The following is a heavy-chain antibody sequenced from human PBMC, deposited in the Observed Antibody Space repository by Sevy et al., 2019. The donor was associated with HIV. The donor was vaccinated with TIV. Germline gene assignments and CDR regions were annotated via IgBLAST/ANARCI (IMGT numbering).Heavy chain of an antibody. D-gene: IGHD6-19*01. Sequence: GGSLRLSCAASGFTFSSYAMHWVRQAPGKGLEWVAVISYDGSNKYYADSVKGRFTISRDNSKNTLYLQMNSLRAEDTAVYYSARLRDDDSVARTFDYWGQGTLVTVSS. V-gene: IGHV3-30-3*01. CDR1: GFTFSSYA. J-gene: IGHJ4*02. CDR3: ARLRDDDSVARTFDY. CDR2: ISYDGSNK.